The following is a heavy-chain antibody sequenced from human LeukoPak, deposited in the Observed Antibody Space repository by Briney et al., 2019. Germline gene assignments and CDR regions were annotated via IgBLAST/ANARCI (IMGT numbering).Heavy chain of an antibody. CDR2: IYPGDSDT. CDR3: ATNTMLRGIHAFDI. D-gene: IGHD3-10*01. CDR1: GYSFTSYC. J-gene: IGHJ3*02. Sequence: GESLKTPCRGLGYSFTSYCIGWGRQMPGKGLGGLGIIYPGDSDTRYSPSFQGQVTISADKSISTAYLQWSSLKASDSAMYYCATNTMLRGIHAFDIWGQGTMVTVSS. V-gene: IGHV5-51*01.